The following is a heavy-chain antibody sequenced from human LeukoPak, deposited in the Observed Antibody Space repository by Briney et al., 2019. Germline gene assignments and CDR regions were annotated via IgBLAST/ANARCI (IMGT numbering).Heavy chain of an antibody. V-gene: IGHV3-21*01. J-gene: IGHJ4*02. CDR2: ISSRSSYI. D-gene: IGHD3-22*01. Sequence: RPGGSLRLSCAASGFTFSSYSMNWVRQAPGKGLEWVSSISSRSSYIYYADSVKGRFTISRDNAKNSLYLQMNSLRAEDTAVYYCARDFLQLDYDSSGYYWNRFDYWGQGTLVTVSS. CDR1: GFTFSSYS. CDR3: ARDFLQLDYDSSGYYWNRFDY.